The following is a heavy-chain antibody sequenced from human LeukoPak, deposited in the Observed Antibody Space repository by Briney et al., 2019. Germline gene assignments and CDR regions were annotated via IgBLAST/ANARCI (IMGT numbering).Heavy chain of an antibody. CDR2: IKVDGSET. V-gene: IGHV3-7*01. J-gene: IGHJ4*02. CDR1: GFPFTSYW. CDR3: ARRVGTGCFDY. D-gene: IGHD7-27*01. Sequence: PGGSLRLSCVASGFPFTSYWMAWVCQTPGKGLEWVANIKVDGSETYYVGSVTGRFTISRDNAKNSLYLQMNSLRADDTAVYYCARRVGTGCFDYWGQGTLVTVSS.